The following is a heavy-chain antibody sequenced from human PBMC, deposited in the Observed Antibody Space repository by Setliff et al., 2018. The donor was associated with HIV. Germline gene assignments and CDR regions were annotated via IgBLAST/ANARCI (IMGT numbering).Heavy chain of an antibody. CDR3: ARTKGGSKHGSFWDS. CDR1: GDSINTDGLY. CDR2: IHYNGIT. V-gene: IGHV4-31*03. D-gene: IGHD3-10*01. J-gene: IGHJ5*02. Sequence: KPSETLSLTCTVSGDSINTDGLYWTWIRQHPATGPEWIGYIHYNGITYYNPSLESRVSISVDLSKNQFSLKLNSVTVADTAVYYCARTKGGSKHGSFWDSWGQGILVTV.